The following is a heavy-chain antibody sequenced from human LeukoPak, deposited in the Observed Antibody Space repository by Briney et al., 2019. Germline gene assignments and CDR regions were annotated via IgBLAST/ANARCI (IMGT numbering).Heavy chain of an antibody. J-gene: IGHJ6*02. CDR3: AREYMALGGYYYGMDV. V-gene: IGHV3-53*01. CDR2: IYSGGST. D-gene: IGHD3-3*01. Sequence: GGSLRLSCAASGFTVSSNYMSWVRQAPGKGLEWVSVIYSGGSTYYADSVKGRFTISRDNAKNSLYLQMNSLRDEDTAVYYCAREYMALGGYYYGMDVWGQGTTVAASS. CDR1: GFTVSSNY.